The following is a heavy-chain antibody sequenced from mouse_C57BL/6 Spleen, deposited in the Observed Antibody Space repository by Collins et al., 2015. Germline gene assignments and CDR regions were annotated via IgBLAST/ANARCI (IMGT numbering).Heavy chain of an antibody. J-gene: IGHJ1*03. CDR2: IDPSDSYT. Sequence: QVQLQQPGAELVMPGASVKLSCKASGYTFTSYRMHWVKQRPGQGLEWIGEIDPSDSYTNYNQKFKGKSTLTVDKSSSTAYMQLSSLTSEDSAVYYCARFVLDLRTDFDVWGTGTTVTVSS. V-gene: IGHV1-69*01. CDR1: GYTFTSYR. CDR3: ARFVLDLRTDFDV.